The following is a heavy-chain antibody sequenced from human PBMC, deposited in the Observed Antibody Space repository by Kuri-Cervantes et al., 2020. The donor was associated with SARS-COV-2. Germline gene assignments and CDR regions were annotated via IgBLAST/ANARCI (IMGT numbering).Heavy chain of an antibody. CDR2: ISSSSSTI. Sequence: GESMCLSSAAYGFTFSSYSMNWVRQAPGKGLEWVSYISSSSSTIYYADSVKGRFTISRDKAKNSLYLQMNSLRDEDTAVYYCARDANYGSRLPRKFDYWGQGTLVTVSS. V-gene: IGHV3-48*02. D-gene: IGHD5-12*01. CDR1: GFTFSSYS. J-gene: IGHJ4*02. CDR3: ARDANYGSRLPRKFDY.